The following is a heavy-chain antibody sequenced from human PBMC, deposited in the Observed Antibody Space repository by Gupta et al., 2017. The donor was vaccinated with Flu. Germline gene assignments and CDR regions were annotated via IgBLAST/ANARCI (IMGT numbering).Heavy chain of an antibody. CDR3: AREEGDRGSYYGYGMDV. Sequence: QVQLVEPGGGVVEPGWSLRLPGTASGFTFISCALPWVRQAPGKGLEWVAVIWYDGSNKYYADSVKGRFTISRDNSKNTLYLQMNSLRAEDTAVYYCAREEGDRGSYYGYGMDVWGQGTTVTVSS. V-gene: IGHV3-33*01. J-gene: IGHJ6*02. CDR1: GFTFISCA. D-gene: IGHD1-26*01. CDR2: IWYDGSNK.